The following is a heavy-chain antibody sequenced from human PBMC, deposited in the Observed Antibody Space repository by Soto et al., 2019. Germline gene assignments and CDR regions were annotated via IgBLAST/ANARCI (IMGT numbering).Heavy chain of an antibody. CDR3: VRDFRGAVAGSEFDH. CDR1: GFSFVSYW. Sequence: EVQLAESGGGLVLTGGSLRLSCAASGFSFVSYWMHWVRQVPGEGLAWVSRINGNADNSDYADSVKGRFTISRDNAMNWLYLQMDSLRADDTGVYYCVRDFRGAVAGSEFDHWGQGTLVTVSS. CDR2: INGNADNS. J-gene: IGHJ4*02. V-gene: IGHV3-74*01. D-gene: IGHD6-19*01.